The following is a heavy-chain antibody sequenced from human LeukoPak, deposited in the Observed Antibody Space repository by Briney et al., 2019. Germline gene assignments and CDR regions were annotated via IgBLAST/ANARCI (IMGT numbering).Heavy chain of an antibody. Sequence: SVKVSCKASGGTFSSYAISWVRQAPGQGLEWMGGIIPIFGTANYAQKFQGRVTITADESTRTAYMALSSLRSEETAVYYCARGPHYYYSSGYYLHYWGQGTLVTVSS. CDR1: GGTFSSYA. CDR2: IIPIFGTA. V-gene: IGHV1-69*01. D-gene: IGHD3-22*01. CDR3: ARGPHYYYSSGYYLHY. J-gene: IGHJ4*02.